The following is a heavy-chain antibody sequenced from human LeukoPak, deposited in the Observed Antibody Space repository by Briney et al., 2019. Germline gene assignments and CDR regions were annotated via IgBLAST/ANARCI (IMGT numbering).Heavy chain of an antibody. CDR2: IYRSGST. CDR1: GYSISSGYY. Sequence: PSETLSLTCTVSGYSISSGYYWGWIRPPPGKGLEWIGSIYRSGSTYYNPSLKSRVTISVDMSKNQFSLKLSSVTAADTAVYYCAREGAHWGSGYYSKTDYWGQGTLVTVSS. V-gene: IGHV4-38-2*02. D-gene: IGHD3-22*01. J-gene: IGHJ4*02. CDR3: AREGAHWGSGYYSKTDY.